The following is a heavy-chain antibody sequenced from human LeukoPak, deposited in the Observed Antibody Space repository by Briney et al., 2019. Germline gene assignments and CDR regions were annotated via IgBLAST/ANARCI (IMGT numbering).Heavy chain of an antibody. CDR1: GFTFSSYG. CDR3: AKAPAGPEYSSTWKFGYNWFDP. V-gene: IGHV3-23*01. Sequence: SGGSLRLSCAASGFTFSSYGMSWVRQAPGKGLEWVSAIGGSGGRTYYADSVKGRFTISRDNSKNTLYLQMNSLRVEDTAIYYCAKAPAGPEYSSTWKFGYNWFDPWAREPWSPSPQ. J-gene: IGHJ5*02. CDR2: IGGSGGRT. D-gene: IGHD6-13*01.